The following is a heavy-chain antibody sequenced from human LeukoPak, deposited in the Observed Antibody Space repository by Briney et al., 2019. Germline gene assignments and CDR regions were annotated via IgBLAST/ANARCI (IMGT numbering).Heavy chain of an antibody. CDR2: IYYSGST. CDR3: ARDRGVIRRYGGNSGYIWYFDL. J-gene: IGHJ2*01. CDR1: GGSISSSGYY. D-gene: IGHD4-23*01. Sequence: SETLSLTCTVSGGSISSSGYYWGWIRQPPGKGLEWIGSIYYSGSTYYNPSLKSRVTISVDTSKNQSSLKLSSVTAADTAVYYCARDRGVIRRYGGNSGYIWYFDLWGRGTLVTVSS. V-gene: IGHV4-39*07.